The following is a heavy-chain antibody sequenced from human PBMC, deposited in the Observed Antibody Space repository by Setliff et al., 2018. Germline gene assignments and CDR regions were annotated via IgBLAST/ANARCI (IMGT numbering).Heavy chain of an antibody. CDR2: ISSNSNYM. CDR3: ARGSLSGTTYPSDY. V-gene: IGHV3-21*01. CDR1: GFNLHVYT. Sequence: GGSLRLSCVASGFNLHVYTMEWVRQAPGKGLDWVSSISSNSNYMYTADSLKGRLTVSRDNAKNSLYLQLDSLTADDTAVYYCARGSLSGTTYPSDYWGQGTLVTVSS. D-gene: IGHD1-7*01. J-gene: IGHJ4*02.